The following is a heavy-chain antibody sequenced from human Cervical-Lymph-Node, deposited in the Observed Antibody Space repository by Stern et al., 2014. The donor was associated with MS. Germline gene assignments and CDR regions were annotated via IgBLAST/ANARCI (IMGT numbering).Heavy chain of an antibody. CDR3: ASGRAVLTLIRGVSRWQNDAFDI. CDR1: GGSISSGSYY. J-gene: IGHJ3*02. V-gene: IGHV4-61*02. CDR2: IYTSGST. D-gene: IGHD3-10*01. Sequence: QLQLQESGPGLVKPSQTLSLTCTVSGGSISSGSYYWSWIRQSAGKGLEWIGHIYTSGSTKFNTYIKSRVTLSVDTSKNQFSLKLTSVTAADSAVYYCASGRAVLTLIRGVSRWQNDAFDIWGQGTMVTVSS.